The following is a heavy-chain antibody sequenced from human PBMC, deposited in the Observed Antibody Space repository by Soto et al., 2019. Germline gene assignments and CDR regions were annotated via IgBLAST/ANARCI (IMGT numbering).Heavy chain of an antibody. CDR3: AKVSTVTTGYYMDV. V-gene: IGHV3-30*18. CDR1: GFTFSSYG. CDR2: ISYDGSNK. Sequence: GGSLRLSCAASGFTFSSYGMHWVRQAPGKGLEWVAVISYDGSNKYYADSVKGRFTISRDNSKNTLYLQMNSLRAEDTAVYYCAKVSTVTTGYYMDVWGKGTTVTVSS. J-gene: IGHJ6*03. D-gene: IGHD4-17*01.